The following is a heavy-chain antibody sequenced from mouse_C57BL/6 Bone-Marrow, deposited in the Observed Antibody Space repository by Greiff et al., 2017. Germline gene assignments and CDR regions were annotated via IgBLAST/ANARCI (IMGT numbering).Heavy chain of an antibody. J-gene: IGHJ2*01. V-gene: IGHV14-1*01. D-gene: IGHD2-3*01. CDR3: TTRAIYDGFYFDY. CDR1: GFNIKDYY. CDR2: IDPEDGDT. Sequence: VQLQQSGAELVRPGASVKLSCTASGFNIKDYYMHWVKQRPEQGLEWIGRIDPEDGDTEYAPQFQGKATMTADTSSNTAYLQLSSLTSEDTAVYYCTTRAIYDGFYFDYWGQGTTLTVSS.